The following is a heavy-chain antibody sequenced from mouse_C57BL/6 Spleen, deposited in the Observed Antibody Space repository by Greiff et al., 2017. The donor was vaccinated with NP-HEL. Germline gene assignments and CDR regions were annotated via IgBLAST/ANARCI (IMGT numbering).Heavy chain of an antibody. V-gene: IGHV5-6*01. CDR1: GFTFSSYG. J-gene: IGHJ2*01. Sequence: EVQLVESGGDLVKPGGSLKLSCAASGFTFSSYGMSWVRQTPDKRLEWVATISSGGSYTYYPDSVKGRFTISRDNAKNTLYLQMSSLKSEDTAMYYCAQRGFDYWGQGTTLTVSS. CDR2: ISSGGSYT. CDR3: AQRGFDY.